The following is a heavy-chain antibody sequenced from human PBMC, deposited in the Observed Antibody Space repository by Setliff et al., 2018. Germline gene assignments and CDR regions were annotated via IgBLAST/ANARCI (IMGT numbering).Heavy chain of an antibody. Sequence: SETLSLTCGVSGISISSGHYWGWIRQPPGKGLEWIGYIYYSGSTNYNPSLKSRVTMSVATFENHFSLKLNSLTAADTAVYYCARVTNWGLDLRFDPWGQGILVTVSS. CDR2: IYYSGST. V-gene: IGHV4-61*03. CDR3: ARVTNWGLDLRFDP. CDR1: GISISSGHY. D-gene: IGHD7-27*01. J-gene: IGHJ5*02.